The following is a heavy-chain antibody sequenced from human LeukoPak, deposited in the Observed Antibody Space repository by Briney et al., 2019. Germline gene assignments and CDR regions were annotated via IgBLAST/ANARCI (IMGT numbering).Heavy chain of an antibody. J-gene: IGHJ3*02. CDR3: ARVKMDTAMVLDAFDI. CDR2: IKQDGSEK. CDR1: GFTFSSYW. D-gene: IGHD5-18*01. V-gene: IGHV3-7*01. Sequence: GGSLRLSCAASGFTFSSYWMSWVRQAPGKGLEWVANIKQDGSEKYYVDSVKGRFTISRDNAKNSLYLQMNSLRAEDTAVYYCARVKMDTAMVLDAFDIWGQGTMVTVSS.